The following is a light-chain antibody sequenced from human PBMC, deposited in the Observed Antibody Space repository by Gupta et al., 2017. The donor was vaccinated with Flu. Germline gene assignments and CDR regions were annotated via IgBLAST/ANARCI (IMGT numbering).Light chain of an antibody. Sequence: GNTARSTCGREDVESKRVHWYQQKPCQAPVLVVYDNSYGPTVIPERFSDSNSVTTATLTISEGEAGDDADYYCQRFDTISDHVVFGGGTKLTVL. J-gene: IGLJ2*01. CDR2: DNS. CDR1: DVESKR. V-gene: IGLV3-21*03. CDR3: QRFDTISDHVV.